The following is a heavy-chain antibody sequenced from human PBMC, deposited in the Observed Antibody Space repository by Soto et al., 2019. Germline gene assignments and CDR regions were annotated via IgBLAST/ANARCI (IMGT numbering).Heavy chain of an antibody. CDR2: INHSGST. Sequence: SETLSLTCAVYGGSFSGYYWSWIRQPPGKGLEWIGEINHSGSTNYNPSLKSRVTISVDTSKNQFSLKLSSVTAADTAVYYCAEGDGVPDSWYFDLWGRGTLVTVSS. CDR3: AEGDGVPDSWYFDL. V-gene: IGHV4-34*01. CDR1: GGSFSGYY. D-gene: IGHD3-16*01. J-gene: IGHJ2*01.